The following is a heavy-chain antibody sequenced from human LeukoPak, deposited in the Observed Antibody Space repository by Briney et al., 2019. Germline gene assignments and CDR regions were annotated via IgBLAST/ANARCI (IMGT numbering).Heavy chain of an antibody. CDR1: GYSISSGYY. CDR3: ASLPVMGELYFPFDY. D-gene: IGHD3-16*01. Sequence: PSETLSLTCTVSGYSISSGYYWGWIRQPPGKGLEWIGSIYHSGSTYYNPSLKSRVTISVDTSKNQFSLKLSSVTAADTAVYYCASLPVMGELYFPFDYWGQGTLVTVSS. CDR2: IYHSGST. V-gene: IGHV4-38-2*02. J-gene: IGHJ4*02.